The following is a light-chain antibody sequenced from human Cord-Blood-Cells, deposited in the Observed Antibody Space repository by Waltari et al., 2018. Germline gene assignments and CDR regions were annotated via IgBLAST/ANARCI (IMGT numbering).Light chain of an antibody. CDR2: KAS. V-gene: IGKV1-5*03. Sequence: DIQMTQSPSTLFASVGDRVTITCRARQSISSWLAWYQQNPGKAPKLLIYKASSLESGVPSRFSGSGSGTEFTLTISSLQPDDFATYYCQQYNSYLFTFGPGTKVDIK. CDR1: QSISSW. CDR3: QQYNSYLFT. J-gene: IGKJ3*01.